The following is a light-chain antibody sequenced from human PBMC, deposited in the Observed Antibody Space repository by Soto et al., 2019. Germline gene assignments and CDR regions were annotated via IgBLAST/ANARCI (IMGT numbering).Light chain of an antibody. V-gene: IGKV3D-15*01. Sequence: EIVLTQSPGTLSLSPGERATLSCRASQSVSNNYLAWYQQKPGQAPRLLIYGASNRATGIPARISGSGSGTEFTLTISSLQSEDFAVYYCQQYKNWRTFGQGTKVDIK. CDR1: QSVSNN. J-gene: IGKJ1*01. CDR3: QQYKNWRT. CDR2: GAS.